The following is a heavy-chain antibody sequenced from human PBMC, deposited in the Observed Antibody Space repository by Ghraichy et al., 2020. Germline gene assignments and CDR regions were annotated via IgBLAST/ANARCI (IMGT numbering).Heavy chain of an antibody. CDR1: GGSISSTVYY. Sequence: SETLSLTCAVSGGSISSTVYYWAWVRQSPGKGLEWIGSIHYNGNTYYNASLKSRVAISMDASKNQFSLNLNSVTATDTAVYYCARHDPFDPWGQGILVVVSS. CDR2: IHYNGNT. V-gene: IGHV4-39*01. CDR3: ARHDPFDP. J-gene: IGHJ5*02.